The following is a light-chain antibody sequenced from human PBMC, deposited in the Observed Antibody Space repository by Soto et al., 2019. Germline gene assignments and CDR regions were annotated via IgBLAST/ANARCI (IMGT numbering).Light chain of an antibody. CDR2: DV. CDR3: NSYSSSGTVV. Sequence: QSVLTQPASVSGWPGQSITIYCTGTSSDVGGSIYVSWYQLSPGKAPKLLIYDVDRTSGVSNRFSGSKCGNTASLTISGLQAEDEADYYCNSYSSSGTVVFGGGTKVTVL. V-gene: IGLV2-14*01. J-gene: IGLJ3*02. CDR1: SSDVGGSIY.